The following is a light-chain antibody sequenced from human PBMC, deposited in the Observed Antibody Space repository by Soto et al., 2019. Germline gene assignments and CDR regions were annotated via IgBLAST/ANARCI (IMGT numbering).Light chain of an antibody. J-gene: IGKJ4*01. V-gene: IGKV3-11*01. Sequence: EIVLTQSPATLSLSPGERATLSCRASQGVSSYLAWYQQKPGQAPRLLIYDASNRATGIPARFSGSGSGTDFTLTISSLEPEDFAVYYCQQRSNWLTFGGGTRWIS. CDR1: QGVSSY. CDR3: QQRSNWLT. CDR2: DAS.